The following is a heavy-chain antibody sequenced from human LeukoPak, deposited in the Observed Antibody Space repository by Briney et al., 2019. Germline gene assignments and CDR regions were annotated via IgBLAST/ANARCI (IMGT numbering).Heavy chain of an antibody. Sequence: GGSLRLSCAASGFTFSSYSMNWVRQAPGKGLEWVSSISSSSYIYYADSVKGRFTISRDNAKNSLYLQMNSLRAEDTAVYYCAKVISELLWFGEPTGGYFDYWGQGTLVTVSS. CDR1: GFTFSSYS. D-gene: IGHD3-10*01. CDR3: AKVISELLWFGEPTGGYFDY. J-gene: IGHJ4*02. V-gene: IGHV3-21*04. CDR2: ISSSSYI.